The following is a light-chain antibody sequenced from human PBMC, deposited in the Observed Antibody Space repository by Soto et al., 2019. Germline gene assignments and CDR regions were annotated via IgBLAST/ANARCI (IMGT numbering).Light chain of an antibody. CDR2: AAS. Sequence: DIQLTQSPSSLSTSVGHRVTITCRASQNINNYLTWYQQRPGKDPKLLIYAASSLQSGVPSSFSGGGSGTDFSLTNSSLQPEDFATYCCQQGNSTPPAFGKGTRVDI. CDR3: QQGNSTPPA. CDR1: QNINNY. J-gene: IGKJ1*01. V-gene: IGKV1-39*01.